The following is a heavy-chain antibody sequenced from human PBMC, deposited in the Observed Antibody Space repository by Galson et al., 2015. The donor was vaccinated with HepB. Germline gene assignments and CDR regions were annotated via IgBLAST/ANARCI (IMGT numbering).Heavy chain of an antibody. J-gene: IGHJ5*02. V-gene: IGHV3-33*08. CDR3: ARDRLAAAAGTIIAHNWFDP. D-gene: IGHD6-13*01. CDR2: IWYDGSNK. CDR1: GFTFSSYG. Sequence: LRLSCAASGFTFSSYGMHWVRQAPGKGLEWVAVIWYDGSNKYYADSVKGRFTISRDNSKNTLYLQMNSLRAEDTAVYYCARDRLAAAAGTIIAHNWFDPWGQGTLVTVSS.